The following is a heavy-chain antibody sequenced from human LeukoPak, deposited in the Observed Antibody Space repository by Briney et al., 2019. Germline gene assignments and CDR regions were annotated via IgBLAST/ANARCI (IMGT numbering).Heavy chain of an antibody. V-gene: IGHV4-59*01. CDR2: IDDSGNT. CDR3: ARSDYHNSGSHTVFDAFDI. J-gene: IGHJ3*02. Sequence: SETLSLTCTVSGGSISRYYWSWIRRPPGKGLEWIGYIDDSGNTNYDPSLKSQVTISVDKSKNQFSLKLSFVTAADTAMYYCARSDYHNSGSHTVFDAFDIWGQGTRVTVSS. D-gene: IGHD3-10*01. CDR1: GGSISRYY.